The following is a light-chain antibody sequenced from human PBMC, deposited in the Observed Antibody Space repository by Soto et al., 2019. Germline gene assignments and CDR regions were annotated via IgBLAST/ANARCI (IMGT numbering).Light chain of an antibody. CDR3: CSSAGTSWV. CDR2: DVF. J-gene: IGLJ3*02. CDR1: SSDIGGYDY. V-gene: IGLV2-11*02. Sequence: QSVLTQPPSVSGSPGQSVTISCTGSSSDIGGYDYVSWYQQRPGEAPRLYIYDVFKRPLGVPDRFSGSKSGNTASLTISGLLPEDEGDYYCCSSAGTSWVFGGGTKVTVL.